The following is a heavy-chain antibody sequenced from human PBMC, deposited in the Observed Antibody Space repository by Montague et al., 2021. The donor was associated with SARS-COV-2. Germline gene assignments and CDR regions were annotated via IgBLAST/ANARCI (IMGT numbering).Heavy chain of an antibody. CDR3: ARERGRGVDYFDP. D-gene: IGHD4-11*01. J-gene: IGHJ5*02. CDR1: GGSFSGYF. CDR2: INHGGTA. V-gene: IGHV4-34*01. Sequence: SETLSLTCAVYGGSFSGYFWSWIRQTPGRGLEWIGEINHGGTADYNPSLKSRVTLSVDTSKAQFSLILTSVTAADTAVYYCARERGRGVDYFDPWDQGTLVTVSS.